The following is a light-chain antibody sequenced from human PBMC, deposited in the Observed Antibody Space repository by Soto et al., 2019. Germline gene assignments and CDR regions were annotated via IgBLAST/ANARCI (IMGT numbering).Light chain of an antibody. CDR3: QQYNNRPPFT. Sequence: EIVMTQSPATLSVSPGERATLSCRASQSVSSNLAWYQQKPGQAPRLLIYGASTRATGIPATFSGSGSATDFTLTTSSLQSEDFAAYYCQQYNNRPPFTFGPGTKVDIK. CDR2: GAS. J-gene: IGKJ3*01. V-gene: IGKV3-15*01. CDR1: QSVSSN.